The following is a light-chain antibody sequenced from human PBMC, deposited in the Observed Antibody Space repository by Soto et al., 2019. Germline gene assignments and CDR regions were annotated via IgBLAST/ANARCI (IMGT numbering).Light chain of an antibody. CDR3: QQYYRGPPT. CDR1: QTVLFTSNNKNF. Sequence: DIVMTQSPESLAVSLGGRATIHCKSSQTVLFTSNNKNFLAWYQHKVGQPPKLLINWASIRESGVPDRFSGRGSGSDFSLTISNLQAEDVAVYYCQQYYRGPPTLGQGTKVDIK. V-gene: IGKV4-1*01. CDR2: WAS. J-gene: IGKJ1*01.